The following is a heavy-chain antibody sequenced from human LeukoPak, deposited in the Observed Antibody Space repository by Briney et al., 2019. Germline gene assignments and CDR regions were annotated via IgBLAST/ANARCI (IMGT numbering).Heavy chain of an antibody. CDR2: ISAYNGNT. D-gene: IGHD3-22*01. Sequence: GASVKVSCKASGYTFTSYGISWVRQAPGQGLEWMGWISAYNGNTNYAQKLQGRVTMTTDTSTSTAYMELRSLRSDDTAVYYCARVNYYDSSGYLFRWFDPWGQGTLVTVSS. V-gene: IGHV1-18*01. J-gene: IGHJ5*02. CDR1: GYTFTSYG. CDR3: ARVNYYDSSGYLFRWFDP.